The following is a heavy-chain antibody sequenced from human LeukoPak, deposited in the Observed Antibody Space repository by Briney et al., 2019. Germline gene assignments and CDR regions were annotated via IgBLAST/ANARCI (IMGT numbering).Heavy chain of an antibody. D-gene: IGHD3-3*01. J-gene: IGHJ4*02. V-gene: IGHV3-23*01. CDR2: ISGSGGST. CDR3: AKAPWSGYHYFDY. Sequence: HPGGSLRLSCAASGVTLSSYAMSWVRQAPGRGLEWVSAISGSGGSTYYADSVKGRFTISRDNSKNTLYLQMNSLRAEDTAVYYCAKAPWSGYHYFDYWGQGTLLTVSS. CDR1: GVTLSSYA.